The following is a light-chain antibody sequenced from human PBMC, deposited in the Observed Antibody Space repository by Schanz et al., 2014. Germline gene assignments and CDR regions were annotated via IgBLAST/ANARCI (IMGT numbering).Light chain of an antibody. CDR3: GSYAGSINWV. CDR1: SSDVGGYNY. J-gene: IGLJ3*02. V-gene: IGLV2-8*01. CDR2: DVT. Sequence: QSALTQPPSASGSPGQSVTISCTGTSSDVGGYNYVSWYQQHPGKAPKLIISDVTQRPSGVPDRFSGSKSDNTASLTVSGLQAEDEADYYCGSYAGSINWVFGGGTKLTVL.